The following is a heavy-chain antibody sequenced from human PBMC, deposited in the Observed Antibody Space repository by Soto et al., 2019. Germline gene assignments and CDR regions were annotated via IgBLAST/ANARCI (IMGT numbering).Heavy chain of an antibody. V-gene: IGHV3-53*01. CDR2: IYSSGTT. CDR1: GFTFSDHQ. J-gene: IGHJ4*02. CDR3: ARAGSPFHSDSTGYWGFDY. Sequence: EVQLVESGGGLIQPGGSLRHSCAASGFTFSDHQMNWVRQAPGRGLEWVSVIYSSGTTYYGDSVKGRFTISRDNSKNTLYLQMNSLRTEDTALYYCARAGSPFHSDSTGYWGFDYWGLGILVTASS. D-gene: IGHD3-9*01.